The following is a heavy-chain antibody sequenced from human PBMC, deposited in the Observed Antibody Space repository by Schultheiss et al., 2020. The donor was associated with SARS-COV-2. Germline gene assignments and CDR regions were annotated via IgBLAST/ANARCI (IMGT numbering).Heavy chain of an antibody. V-gene: IGHV4-31*03. D-gene: IGHD6-13*01. CDR2: IYYSGST. Sequence: SETLSLTCTVSGGSISSGGYYWSWIRQHPGKGLEWIGYIYYSGSTYYNPSLKSRVTISVDTSKNQFSLKLSSVTAADSAVYYCARDVNTDPYSSSWSGGMDVWGQGTTVTVSS. CDR1: GGSISSGGYY. CDR3: ARDVNTDPYSSSWSGGMDV. J-gene: IGHJ6*02.